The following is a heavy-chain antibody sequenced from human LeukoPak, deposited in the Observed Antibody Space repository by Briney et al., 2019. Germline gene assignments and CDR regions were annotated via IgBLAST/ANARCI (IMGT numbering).Heavy chain of an antibody. CDR1: GYSFTSYW. V-gene: IGHV5-51*01. CDR3: ARRGVTMVRGVISEPFDY. Sequence: GESLKISCKGSGYSFTSYWIGWVRQMPGKGLEWMGIIYPGDSDTRYSPSFQGQVTISADKSISTAYLQWSSLKASDTAMYYCARRGVTMVRGVISEPFDYWGQGTLVTVSP. J-gene: IGHJ4*02. CDR2: IYPGDSDT. D-gene: IGHD3-10*01.